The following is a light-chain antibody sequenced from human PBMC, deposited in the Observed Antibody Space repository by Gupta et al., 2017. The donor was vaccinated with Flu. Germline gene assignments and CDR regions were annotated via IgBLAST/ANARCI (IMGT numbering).Light chain of an antibody. CDR2: GAF. Sequence: EIAMTQSPATLAVSPGERATLSCRASQSVSNGLAWYQQKPGQSPRLLIYGAFTRASGIPARFSGSGSGTEFTLTIRTLQSEDFGVYYCQQDNDWPLTFGGGTKVEIK. V-gene: IGKV3-15*01. J-gene: IGKJ4*01. CDR3: QQDNDWPLT. CDR1: QSVSNG.